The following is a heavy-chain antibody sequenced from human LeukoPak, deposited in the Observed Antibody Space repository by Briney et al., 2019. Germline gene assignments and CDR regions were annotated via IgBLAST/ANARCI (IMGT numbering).Heavy chain of an antibody. V-gene: IGHV4-59*01. CDR1: GGSISSYY. CDR2: IYYSGST. CDR3: ARGERRYYYDSSGYYYY. Sequence: SETLSLTCTVSGGSISSYYWSWLRQPPGKGLEWIGYIYYSGSTNYNPSLKSRVTISVDTSKNQFSLKLSSVTAADTAVYYCARGERRYYYDSSGYYYYWGQGTLVTVSS. J-gene: IGHJ4*02. D-gene: IGHD3-22*01.